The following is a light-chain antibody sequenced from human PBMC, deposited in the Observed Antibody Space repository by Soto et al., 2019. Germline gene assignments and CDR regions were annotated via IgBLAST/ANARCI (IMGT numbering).Light chain of an antibody. V-gene: IGKV3-20*01. CDR2: GAS. CDR3: QQDGSSPLT. J-gene: IGKJ4*01. Sequence: EIVLTQSPGTLSLSPGERATLSCRASQSVSSSYLAWYQQKPGQAPRLLIYGASSRATGIPDRFSGSGSGTAFTLTISSLEPEDVAVYYCQQDGSSPLTFGGGTKVEIK. CDR1: QSVSSSY.